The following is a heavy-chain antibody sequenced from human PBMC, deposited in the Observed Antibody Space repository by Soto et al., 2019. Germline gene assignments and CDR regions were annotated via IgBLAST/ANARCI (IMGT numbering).Heavy chain of an antibody. CDR2: ISGSGGST. J-gene: IGHJ4*02. Sequence: EVQLLESGGGLVQPGGSLRLSCAASGFTFSSYAMSWVRQAPGKGQEWVSAISGSGGSTYYADSVKGRFTISRDNSKNTLYLQMNSLRAEDTAVYYCAKDIDYYGSGASDYWGQGTLVTVSS. CDR1: GFTFSSYA. V-gene: IGHV3-23*01. CDR3: AKDIDYYGSGASDY. D-gene: IGHD3-10*01.